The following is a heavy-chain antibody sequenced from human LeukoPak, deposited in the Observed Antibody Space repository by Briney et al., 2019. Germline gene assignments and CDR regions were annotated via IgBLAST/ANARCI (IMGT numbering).Heavy chain of an antibody. J-gene: IGHJ6*02. CDR2: ISAYNGNT. Sequence: ASVKVSCKASGYTFTSYGISWVRQAPGQGLEWMGWISAYNGNTNYAQKLQGRVTMTTDTSTSTAYMELRSLRSDDTAVYYCASDRGSFRDYYYGMDVWGQGTTVTVSS. CDR3: ASDRGSFRDYYYGMDV. CDR1: GYTFTSYG. V-gene: IGHV1-18*01. D-gene: IGHD3-10*01.